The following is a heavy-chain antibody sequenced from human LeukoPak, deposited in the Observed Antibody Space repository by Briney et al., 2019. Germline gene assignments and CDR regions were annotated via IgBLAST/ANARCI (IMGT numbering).Heavy chain of an antibody. V-gene: IGHV1-69*04. J-gene: IGHJ3*02. CDR2: IIPIFGIA. CDR3: ARERRPDYYDSSGYYSAAFDI. CDR1: EGTFISYA. Sequence: GSSVKVSCKASEGTFISYAISWVRQAPGQGLEWMGRIIPIFGIANYAQKFQGRVTITADKSTSTAYMELSSLRSEDTAVYYCARERRPDYYDSSGYYSAAFDIWGQGTMVTVSS. D-gene: IGHD3-22*01.